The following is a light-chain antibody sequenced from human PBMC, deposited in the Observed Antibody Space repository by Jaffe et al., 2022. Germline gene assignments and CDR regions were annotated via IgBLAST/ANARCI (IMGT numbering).Light chain of an antibody. CDR3: QQYYSIPFT. CDR2: RAS. CDR1: QSVLYSSNNNNY. J-gene: IGKJ3*01. V-gene: IGKV4-1*01. Sequence: DIVMTQSPDSLAVSLGERATINCKSSQSVLYSSNNNNYLAWYQRKAGQPPKLLIYRASTRESGVPERFSGSGSGTDFTLTISSLQAEDVAVYYCQQYYSIPFTFGPGTKVDIK.